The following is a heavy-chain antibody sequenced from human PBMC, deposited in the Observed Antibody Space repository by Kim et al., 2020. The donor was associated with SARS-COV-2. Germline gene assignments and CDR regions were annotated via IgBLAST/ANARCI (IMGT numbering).Heavy chain of an antibody. D-gene: IGHD3-22*01. CDR1: GFTFSSYS. V-gene: IGHV3-48*04. CDR3: ARYYYDSSGYAPWGY. J-gene: IGHJ4*02. CDR2: ISSSSSTI. Sequence: GGSLILSCAASGFTFSSYSMNWVRQAPGKGLEWVSYISSSSSTIYYADSVKGRFTISRDNAKNSLYLQMNSLRAEDTAVYYCARYYYDSSGYAPWGYWGQGTLVTVSS.